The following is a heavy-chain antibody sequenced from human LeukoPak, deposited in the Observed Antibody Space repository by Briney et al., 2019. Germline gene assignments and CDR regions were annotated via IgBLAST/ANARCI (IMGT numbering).Heavy chain of an antibody. V-gene: IGHV4-61*02. CDR2: IYTSGST. D-gene: IGHD3-22*01. J-gene: IGHJ6*03. CDR3: ARSGYTFYYDTSGPKENYYYYYMDV. Sequence: SETLSLTCTVSGDSISSGDYYWSWIRQPAGKGLEWIGRIYTSGSTNYNPSLKSRVTMSVDTSKNQFSLKLSSVTAADTAVYYCARSGYTFYYDTSGPKENYYYYYMDVRGKGTTVTISS. CDR1: GDSISSGDYY.